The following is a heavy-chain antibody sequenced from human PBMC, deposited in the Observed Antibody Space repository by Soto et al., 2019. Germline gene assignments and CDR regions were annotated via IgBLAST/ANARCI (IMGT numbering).Heavy chain of an antibody. CDR1: GGSISSYY. J-gene: IGHJ5*02. CDR2: IYYSGST. CDR3: ARETQGWEYYDLRGWFDP. Sequence: SETLSLTCTVSGGSISSYYWSWIRQPPGKGLEWIGYIYYSGSTNYNPSLKSRVTISVDTSKNQFSLKLSSVTAADTAVYYCARETQGWEYYDLRGWFDPWGQGTLVTVSS. V-gene: IGHV4-59*01. D-gene: IGHD3-3*01.